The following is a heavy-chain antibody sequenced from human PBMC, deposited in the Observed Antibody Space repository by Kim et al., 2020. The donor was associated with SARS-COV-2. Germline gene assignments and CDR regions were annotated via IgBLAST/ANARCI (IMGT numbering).Heavy chain of an antibody. CDR3: ARGQYLVHGPIDY. CDR2: LSWSGGDI. D-gene: IGHD3-10*01. Sequence: GGSLRLSCAASGFIFDDFAMHWVRQAPGKGLEWVSGLSWSGGDIGYADSVKGRFTISRGNAKNSLFLQMNSVRPEDTALYYCARGQYLVHGPIDYWDQGTLVTVSS. J-gene: IGHJ4*02. CDR1: GFIFDDFA. V-gene: IGHV3-9*01.